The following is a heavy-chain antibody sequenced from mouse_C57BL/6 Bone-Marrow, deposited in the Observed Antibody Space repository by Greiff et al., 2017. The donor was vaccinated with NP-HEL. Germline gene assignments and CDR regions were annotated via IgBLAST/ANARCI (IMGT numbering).Heavy chain of an antibody. CDR3: ARSPSYYYGSSYYAMDY. Sequence: EVMLVESGPGLAKPSQTLSLTCSVTGYSITSDYWNWIRKFPGNKLEYMGYISYSGSTYYNPSLKSRISITRDTSKNQYYLQLNSVTTEDTATYYCARSPSYYYGSSYYAMDYWGLGTSVTVSS. V-gene: IGHV3-8*01. J-gene: IGHJ4*01. D-gene: IGHD1-1*01. CDR1: GYSITSDY. CDR2: ISYSGST.